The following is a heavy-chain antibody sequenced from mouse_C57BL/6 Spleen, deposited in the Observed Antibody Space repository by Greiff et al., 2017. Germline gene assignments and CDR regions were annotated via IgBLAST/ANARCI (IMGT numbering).Heavy chain of an antibody. D-gene: IGHD3-2*02. J-gene: IGHJ3*01. V-gene: IGHV1-64*01. CDR2: IHPNSGST. Sequence: QVQLQQPGAELVKPGASVKLSCKASGYTFTSYWLHWVKQRPGQGLEWIGMIHPNSGSTNYNEKFKSKATLTVDKSSSTAYMQLSSLTSEDSAVYYCPLDSSGSFAYWGQGTLGTVSA. CDR3: PLDSSGSFAY. CDR1: GYTFTSYW.